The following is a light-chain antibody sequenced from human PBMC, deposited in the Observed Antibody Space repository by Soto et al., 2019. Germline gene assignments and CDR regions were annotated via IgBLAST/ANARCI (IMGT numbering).Light chain of an antibody. CDR2: DIS. CDR1: SSDVGDYNY. CDR3: CSYTRSTTRV. V-gene: IGLV2-14*01. J-gene: IGLJ1*01. Sequence: QSALTQPASVSGSPGQSITISCTGTSSDVGDYNYVSWYQQHPGKAPKLMIYDISNRPSGVSNRFSGSKSGSTASLTISGLQDEDEADYYCCSYTRSTTRVFGAGTKLTVL.